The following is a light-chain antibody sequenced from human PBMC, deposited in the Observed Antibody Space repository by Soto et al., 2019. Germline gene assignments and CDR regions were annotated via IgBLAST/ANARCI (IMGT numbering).Light chain of an antibody. CDR2: DIS. CDR1: QPVSRN. Sequence: EVAMTQSPATLSESPVERATLSCRASQPVSRNLAWYQQRPGKAPRLLIYDISNRAAGVPARLSGSGSETEFTLPIRSLQSEDSAVYFCQQYNNWPSFGQGTRLDIK. V-gene: IGKV3-15*01. CDR3: QQYNNWPS. J-gene: IGKJ5*01.